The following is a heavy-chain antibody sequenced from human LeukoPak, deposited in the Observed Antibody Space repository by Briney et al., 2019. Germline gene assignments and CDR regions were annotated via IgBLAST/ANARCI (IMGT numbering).Heavy chain of an antibody. D-gene: IGHD1-26*01. V-gene: IGHV4-61*02. Sequence: SETLSLTCTVSGGSISSGSYYWNWIRQPAGKGLEWIGRFYATGSTNYNPSLKSRVTISVDTSKNQFSLKLSSVTAADTAVYYCAREWELPYYFDYWGQGALVTVSS. CDR2: FYATGST. CDR3: AREWELPYYFDY. CDR1: GGSISSGSYY. J-gene: IGHJ4*02.